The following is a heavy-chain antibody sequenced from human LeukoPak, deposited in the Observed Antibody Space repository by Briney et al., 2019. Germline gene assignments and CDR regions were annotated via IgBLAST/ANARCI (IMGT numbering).Heavy chain of an antibody. V-gene: IGHV4-39*07. CDR1: GGSISSSSYY. J-gene: IGHJ5*02. CDR2: IYYSGST. CDR3: ARANWDPSGFDP. D-gene: IGHD7-27*01. Sequence: SETLSLTCTVSGGSISSSSYYWGWIRQPPGKGLEWIGSIYYSGSTYYNPSLKSRVTISVDKSKNQFSLKLSSVTAADTAVYYCARANWDPSGFDPWGQGTLVTVSS.